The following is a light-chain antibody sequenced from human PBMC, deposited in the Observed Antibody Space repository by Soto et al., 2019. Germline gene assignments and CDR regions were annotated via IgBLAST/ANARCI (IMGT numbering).Light chain of an antibody. Sequence: DIVMTQSPDSLAVSLGERATINCKSSQSVLYSSNNKNYLAWYQQKPGQPPKLLIYWASTRESGVPDRFIGSWSGTDFTLTISSLQAEDVAVYYCQQYYSTPPTFGQGTKVEIK. CDR1: QSVLYSSNNKNY. CDR3: QQYYSTPPT. V-gene: IGKV4-1*01. J-gene: IGKJ1*01. CDR2: WAS.